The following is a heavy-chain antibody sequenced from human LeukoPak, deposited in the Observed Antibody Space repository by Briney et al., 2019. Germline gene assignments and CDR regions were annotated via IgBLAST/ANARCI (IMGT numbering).Heavy chain of an antibody. V-gene: IGHV4-59*08. CDR2: IYYSGST. CDR1: GGSISSYY. D-gene: IGHD5-18*01. Sequence: SETLSLTCTVSGGSISSYYWSWIRQPPGKGLEWIGYIYYSGSTNYNPSLKSRVTISVDTSKNQFSLKLSSVTAADTAVYYCARHLGFGDSYGYYFDYWGQGTLVSVSS. J-gene: IGHJ4*02. CDR3: ARHLGFGDSYGYYFDY.